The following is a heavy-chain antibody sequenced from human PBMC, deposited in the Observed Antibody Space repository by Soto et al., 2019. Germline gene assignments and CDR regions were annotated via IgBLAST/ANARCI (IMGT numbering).Heavy chain of an antibody. D-gene: IGHD3-22*01. CDR1: GGSISSGGYY. CDR3: ARAGSSGYYFDC. Sequence: SETLSLTCTVSGGSISSGGYYWSWIRQHPGKGLEWIGYIYYSGSTYYNPSLKSRVTISVDTSKNQFSLKLSSVTAADTAVYYCARAGSSGYYFDCWGQGTLVTVSS. J-gene: IGHJ4*02. V-gene: IGHV4-31*03. CDR2: IYYSGST.